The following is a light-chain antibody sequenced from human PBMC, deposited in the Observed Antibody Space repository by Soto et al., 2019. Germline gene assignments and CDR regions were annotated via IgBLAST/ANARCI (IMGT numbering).Light chain of an antibody. CDR1: SSDVGGYNY. J-gene: IGLJ1*01. CDR3: TSYAGNTNYV. V-gene: IGLV2-8*01. CDR2: DVS. Sequence: QSVLTQPPSASGSPGQSVTISCTGTSSDVGGYNYVSWYQHHPDKVPQLMIYDVSKRPSGVPDRFSGSKSGNTASLTVSGLQAEDEADYYCTSYAGNTNYVFGTGTKVTVL.